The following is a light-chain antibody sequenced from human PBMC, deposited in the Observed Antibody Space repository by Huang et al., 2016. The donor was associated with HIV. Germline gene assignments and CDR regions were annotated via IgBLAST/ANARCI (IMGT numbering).Light chain of an antibody. CDR3: QQYNSYPLT. V-gene: IGKV1-5*03. CDR1: QSISSW. J-gene: IGKJ4*01. Sequence: DIQMTQSPSTLSASVGDRVTITCRASQSISSWLAWYQQKPGKAPKLLSYKASNLESGVPSRRSGSGSGTEFTLTISSLQPDDFATYYCQQYNSYPLTFGGGTKVQIK. CDR2: KAS.